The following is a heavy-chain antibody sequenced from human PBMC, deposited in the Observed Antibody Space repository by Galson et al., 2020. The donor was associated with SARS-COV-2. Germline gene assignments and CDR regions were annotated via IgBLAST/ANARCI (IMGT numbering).Heavy chain of an antibody. CDR3: AKAPQHTFWYFDL. V-gene: IGHV3-9*01. J-gene: IGHJ2*01. CDR1: GFIFDDYA. Sequence: GGSLRLSCAASGFIFDDYAMHWVRQAPGKSPEWVSTISWNSNSIGYADSVKGRFIISRDNTKNSLYLQMNSLRPEDTAMYYCAKAPQHTFWYFDLWGRGTLVTVS. CDR2: ISWNSNSI.